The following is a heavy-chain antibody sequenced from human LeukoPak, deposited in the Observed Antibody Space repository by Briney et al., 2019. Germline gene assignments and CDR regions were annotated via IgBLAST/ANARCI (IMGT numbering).Heavy chain of an antibody. D-gene: IGHD4-17*01. CDR3: ARVDGDYGDFYFDY. V-gene: IGHV3-7*01. J-gene: IGHJ4*02. CDR1: GFTFSSYW. Sequence: GGSLRLSCAASGFTFSSYWMSWVRQAPGKGLEWVANIKQDGSEKYYVDSVKGRFIISRDNAKNSLYLQMNSLRAEDTAVYYCARVDGDYGDFYFDYWGQGTLVTVSS. CDR2: IKQDGSEK.